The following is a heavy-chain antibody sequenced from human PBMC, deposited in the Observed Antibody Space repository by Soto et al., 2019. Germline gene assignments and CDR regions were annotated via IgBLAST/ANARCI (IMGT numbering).Heavy chain of an antibody. J-gene: IGHJ5*02. CDR1: GFTFSNAW. V-gene: IGHV3-15*05. CDR2: IKSKTDGGTT. D-gene: IGHD2-2*01. Sequence: GGSLRLSCAASGFTFSNAWMSWVRQAPGKGLVWVGRIKSKTDGGTTDYAAPVKGRFTISRDDAKNTLYLQMNSLKTEDTAVYYCTTASVAVPAAEHYNCFDPWGQGTLVTVSS. CDR3: TTASVAVPAAEHYNCFDP.